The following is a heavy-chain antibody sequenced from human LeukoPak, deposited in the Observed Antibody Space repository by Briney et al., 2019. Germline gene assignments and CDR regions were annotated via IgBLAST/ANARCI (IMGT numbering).Heavy chain of an antibody. CDR1: GYTFTSYG. CDR3: ARDKYCSSTSCSRWDYYYGMDV. CDR2: ISAYNGNT. Sequence: ASVKVSCKASGYTFTSYGISWVRQAPGQGLEWMGWISAYNGNTNYAQKLQGRVTMTTDTSTSTAYMELRSLRSDDTAVYYCARDKYCSSTSCSRWDYYYGMDVWGQGTTVTVSS. V-gene: IGHV1-18*01. J-gene: IGHJ6*02. D-gene: IGHD2-2*01.